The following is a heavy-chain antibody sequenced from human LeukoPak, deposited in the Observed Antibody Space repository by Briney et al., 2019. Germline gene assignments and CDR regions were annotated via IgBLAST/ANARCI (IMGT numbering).Heavy chain of an antibody. J-gene: IGHJ4*02. V-gene: IGHV3-11*06. CDR1: GFTFSDYY. D-gene: IGHD1-26*01. CDR3: ARDQEKACGSSI. Sequence: GGSLRLSCAASGFTFSDYYMSWIRQAPGKGLEWISFISSSSSYAKYADSVKGRFTISRDNAKNSLYLQMNSLRADDTALYYCARDQEKACGSSIWGQGTLVTVSS. CDR2: ISSSSSYA.